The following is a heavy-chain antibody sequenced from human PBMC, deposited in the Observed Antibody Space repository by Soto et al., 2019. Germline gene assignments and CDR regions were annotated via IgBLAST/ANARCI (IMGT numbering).Heavy chain of an antibody. Sequence: PGGSLRLSCAVSGFTFSNHWMHWVCQAPGKGLVWVSRISGDGTNTFYADSVRGRFTISRDNAKNTLYLEMSSLRADDTAVYYCVDGMSGWRYWGQGALVTVSS. CDR2: ISGDGTNT. V-gene: IGHV3-74*01. J-gene: IGHJ4*02. CDR3: VDGMSGWRY. CDR1: GFTFSNHW. D-gene: IGHD6-19*01.